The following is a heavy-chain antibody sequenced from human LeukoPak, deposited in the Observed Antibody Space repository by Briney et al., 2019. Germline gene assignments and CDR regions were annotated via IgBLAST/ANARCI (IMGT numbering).Heavy chain of an antibody. Sequence: SETLSLTCTVSGGSISSGDYYWRWIRQPPGKGLEWIGYIYYSGSTYYNPSLKSRVTISVDTSKNQFSLKLSSVTAADTAVYYCARTKRSGYLLSWGQGTLVTVSS. CDR2: IYYSGST. J-gene: IGHJ4*02. D-gene: IGHD5-12*01. CDR3: ARTKRSGYLLS. CDR1: GGSISSGDYY. V-gene: IGHV4-30-4*01.